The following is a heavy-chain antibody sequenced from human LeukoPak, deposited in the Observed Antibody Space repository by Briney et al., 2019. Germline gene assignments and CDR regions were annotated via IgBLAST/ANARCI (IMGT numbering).Heavy chain of an antibody. D-gene: IGHD2-8*01. CDR3: AKSPQGVYVYYFDY. Sequence: GGSLRLSCAASGFTFSSYAMSWVRQAPGKGLEWVSAISGSGGSTYYADSVKGRFAISRDNSKNTLYLQMNSLRAEDTAVYYCAKSPQGVYVYYFDYWGQGTLVTVSS. J-gene: IGHJ4*02. CDR2: ISGSGGST. V-gene: IGHV3-23*01. CDR1: GFTFSSYA.